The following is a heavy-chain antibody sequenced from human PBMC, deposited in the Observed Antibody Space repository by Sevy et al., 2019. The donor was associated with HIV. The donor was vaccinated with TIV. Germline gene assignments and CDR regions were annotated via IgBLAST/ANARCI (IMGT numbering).Heavy chain of an antibody. CDR2: IYIGGTT. CDR3: GRGKDISGYYGSFDY. D-gene: IGHD6-19*01. V-gene: IGHV3-53*01. CDR1: GFTVSSNF. J-gene: IGHJ4*02. Sequence: GGSLRLSCAASGFTVSSNFMSWVRQAPGKGLEWVSVIYIGGTTYYADSVKGRFTISKDNSKNTLYLQMKSLRAEDTAVYYCGRGKDISGYYGSFDYWGQGTLVTVSS.